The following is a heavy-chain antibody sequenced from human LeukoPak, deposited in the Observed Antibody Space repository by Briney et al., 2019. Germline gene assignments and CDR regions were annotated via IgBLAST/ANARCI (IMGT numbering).Heavy chain of an antibody. CDR1: GFSLSSSGVG. D-gene: IGHD6-13*01. CDR3: VHCPPRSSWFH. J-gene: IGHJ4*02. CDR2: IYWDDDK. V-gene: IGHV2-5*02. Sequence: SGPTLVKPTQTLTLTCTFSGFSLSSSGVGVGWIRQPPGKALECLALIYWDDDKRYSPSLKSRLTITKDTSKNEVVLTMTSMDPVDTATYYCVHCPPRSSWFHWGQGTLVTVCS.